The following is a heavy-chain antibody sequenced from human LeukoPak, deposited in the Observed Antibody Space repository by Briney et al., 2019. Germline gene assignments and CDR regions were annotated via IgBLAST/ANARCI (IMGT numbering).Heavy chain of an antibody. V-gene: IGHV4-38-2*01. CDR1: GSSITTDYY. Sequence: PSETLSLTCAVSGSSITTDYYWAWIRQPPGQGLEWIGSISHSGNTRYNPSLKSRVTISVDTSKNQFSLKLASVTAADTAVYYCARRECSYGYGFDYWGQGTLVTVSS. J-gene: IGHJ4*02. D-gene: IGHD5-18*01. CDR3: ARRECSYGYGFDY. CDR2: ISHSGNT.